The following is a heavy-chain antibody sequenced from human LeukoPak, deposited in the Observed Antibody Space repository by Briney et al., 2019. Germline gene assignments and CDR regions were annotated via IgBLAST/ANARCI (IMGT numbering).Heavy chain of an antibody. CDR3: ARPGRYCSSTSCLVGYYYMDV. Sequence: SETLSLTCTVSGGSISSYYWSWIRQPPGKGLEWIGYIYYSGSTNYNPSLKSRVTISVDTSKNQFSLKLSSVTAADTAVYYCARPGRYCSSTSCLVGYYYMDVWGKGTTVTVSS. J-gene: IGHJ6*03. D-gene: IGHD2-2*01. V-gene: IGHV4-59*12. CDR2: IYYSGST. CDR1: GGSISSYY.